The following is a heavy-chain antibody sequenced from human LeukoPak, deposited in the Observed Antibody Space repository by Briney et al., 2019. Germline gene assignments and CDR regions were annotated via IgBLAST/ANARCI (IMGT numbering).Heavy chain of an antibody. Sequence: GGSLRLSCAASGFIFRSYAMHWVRQAPGKGLEWVAVISYDGSNKKYADSAKGRFTISRDNSKNTLYLQMNSLRAEETAVYYCARGAARMVEMATIISFEYWGQGTLVTVSS. CDR2: ISYDGSNK. J-gene: IGHJ4*02. V-gene: IGHV3-30*04. CDR1: GFIFRSYA. CDR3: ARGAARMVEMATIISFEY. D-gene: IGHD5-24*01.